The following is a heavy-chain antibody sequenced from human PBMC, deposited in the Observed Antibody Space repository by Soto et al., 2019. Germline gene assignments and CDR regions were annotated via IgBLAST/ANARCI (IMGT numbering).Heavy chain of an antibody. D-gene: IGHD5-12*01. V-gene: IGHV3-11*05. J-gene: IGHJ6*02. CDR1: GFTFSDYY. Sequence: QVQLVESGGGLVKPGGSLRLSCAASGFTFSDYYMSWIRQAPGKGLEWVSYISSSSSYTNYADSVKGRFTISRDNAKNSLYLQMNSLRAEDTAVYYYARGGGGGYDSSYYGMDVWGQGTTVTVSS. CDR3: ARGGGGGYDSSYYGMDV. CDR2: ISSSSSYT.